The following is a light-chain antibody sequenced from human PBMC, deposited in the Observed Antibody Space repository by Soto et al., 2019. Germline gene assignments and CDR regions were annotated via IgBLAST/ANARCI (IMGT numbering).Light chain of an antibody. Sequence: TMSPSSXYAGWEYTLSSPCRESKGIRNDLGWYKKKQGKDXKXXXYADSSSQSGVHSRLRGSGSGKEFTLNIKGMQSEDFEVYYCQQYNNWQRTFGQGTEVDI. V-gene: IGKV1-17*01. J-gene: IGKJ1*01. CDR1: KGIRND. CDR2: ADS. CDR3: QQYNNWQRT.